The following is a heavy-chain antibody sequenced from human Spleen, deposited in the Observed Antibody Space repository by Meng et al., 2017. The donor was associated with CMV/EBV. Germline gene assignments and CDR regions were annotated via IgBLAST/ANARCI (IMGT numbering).Heavy chain of an antibody. D-gene: IGHD1-7*01. CDR1: GGSVSSGSSY. CDR3: ARLQVTGTANFDY. V-gene: IGHV4-61*03. J-gene: IGHJ4*02. CDR2: IYYSGST. Sequence: SGGSVSSGSSYWSWIRQPPGKGLEWIGYIYYSGSTNYNPSLKSRVTLSLDTSKNHFSLKLRSVTAADTAVYYCARLQVTGTANFDYWGQGTLVTVSS.